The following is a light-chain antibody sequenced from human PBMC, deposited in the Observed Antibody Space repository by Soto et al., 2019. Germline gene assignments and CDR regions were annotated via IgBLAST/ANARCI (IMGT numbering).Light chain of an antibody. Sequence: AIQMTQSPSSLSASVGDRVTSSCRASQGIRNDLGWYQQKPGKAPKILIYAASSLQGGVPSRFSGSGSGTDFTLTISSLQPEDFATYYCQQSYSTPVTFGQGTKVDIK. CDR1: QGIRND. CDR3: QQSYSTPVT. CDR2: AAS. V-gene: IGKV1-6*01. J-gene: IGKJ1*01.